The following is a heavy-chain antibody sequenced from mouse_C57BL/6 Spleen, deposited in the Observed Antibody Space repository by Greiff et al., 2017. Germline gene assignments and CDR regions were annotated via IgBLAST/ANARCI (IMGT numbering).Heavy chain of an antibody. J-gene: IGHJ2*01. CDR3: AREGCMVTTKDY. Sequence: VKLQQSGAELARPGASVKLSCKASGYTFTSYGISWVKQRTVQGLEWIGEIYPRSGNTYYNEKFKGKATLTADKSSSTAYMELRSLTSEDSAVYVCAREGCMVTTKDYWGQGTTLTVSS. CDR1: GYTFTSYG. V-gene: IGHV1-81*01. D-gene: IGHD2-2*01. CDR2: IYPRSGNT.